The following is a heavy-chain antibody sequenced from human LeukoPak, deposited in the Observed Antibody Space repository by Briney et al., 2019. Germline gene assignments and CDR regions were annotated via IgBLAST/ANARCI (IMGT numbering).Heavy chain of an antibody. Sequence: GGSLRLSCAASGLTFVRYYMTWVRQAPGKGLEWVANIKQDGSDKNYVDSVKGRFTISRDNTKNLVFLQMNSLTGEDTAVYYCAREIWGPECWGQGTLVTVSS. CDR1: GLTFVRYY. D-gene: IGHD7-27*01. CDR2: IKQDGSDK. J-gene: IGHJ4*02. V-gene: IGHV3-7*03. CDR3: AREIWGPEC.